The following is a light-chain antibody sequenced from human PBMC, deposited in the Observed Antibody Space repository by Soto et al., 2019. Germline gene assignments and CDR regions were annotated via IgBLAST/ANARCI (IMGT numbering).Light chain of an antibody. CDR3: KQYNKGPPNT. Sequence: ENGVTRCPGTVPVCPGEGATLSCRASQSVDSSYLAWYQQTPGQAPRLLMYGASSRATGIPDRFSGSGSGTEFTLTISSLHSEDFAVYYCKQYNKGPPNTFGQGTRLEIK. CDR2: GAS. CDR1: QSVDSSY. J-gene: IGKJ5*01. V-gene: IGKV3D-15*01.